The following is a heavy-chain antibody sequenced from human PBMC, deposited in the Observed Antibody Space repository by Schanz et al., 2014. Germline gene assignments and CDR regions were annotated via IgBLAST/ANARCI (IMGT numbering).Heavy chain of an antibody. V-gene: IGHV3-7*04. CDR3: ARPSDSSWCMDV. Sequence: EVQLVESGGGLVQPGESLRLSCAASGFSFSNYWMSWVRQAPGKGLEWVANIKQDGSEKYYVDSVKGRFTISRDNAKKSLYLRMNSLRAEDTAVYYCARPSDSSWCMDVWGKGTTVTVSS. D-gene: IGHD2-15*01. J-gene: IGHJ6*03. CDR2: IKQDGSEK. CDR1: GFSFSNYW.